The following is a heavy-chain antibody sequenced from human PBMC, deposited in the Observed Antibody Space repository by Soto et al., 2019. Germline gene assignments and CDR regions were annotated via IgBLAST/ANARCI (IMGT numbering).Heavy chain of an antibody. D-gene: IGHD5-12*01. CDR2: ISSSSSYT. J-gene: IGHJ5*02. V-gene: IGHV3-11*06. CDR1: GFTFSDYY. CDR3: ARDAGDGYNPNWFDP. Sequence: GGSLRLSCAASGFTFSDYYMSWIRQAPGKGLEWVSYISSSSSYTNYADSVKGRFTISRDNAKNSLYLQMNSLRAEDTAVYYCARDAGDGYNPNWFDPWGQGTLVTVSS.